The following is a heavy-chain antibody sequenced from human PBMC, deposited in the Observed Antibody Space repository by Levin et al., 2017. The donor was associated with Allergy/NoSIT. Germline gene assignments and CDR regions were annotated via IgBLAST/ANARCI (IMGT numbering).Heavy chain of an antibody. J-gene: IGHJ5*02. CDR1: GGSFSGYY. CDR2: INHSGST. D-gene: IGHD6-13*01. Sequence: SSETLSLTCAVYGGSFSGYYWSWIRQPPGKGLEWIGEINHSGSTNYNPSLKSRVTISVDTSKNQFSLKLSSVTAADTAVYYCARVRSSSLPLDPWGQGTLVTVSS. V-gene: IGHV4-34*01. CDR3: ARVRSSSLPLDP.